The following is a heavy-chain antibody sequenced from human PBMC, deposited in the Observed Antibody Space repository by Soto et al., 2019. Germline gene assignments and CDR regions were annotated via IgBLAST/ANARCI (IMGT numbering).Heavy chain of an antibody. CDR1: GFTFSRYD. J-gene: IGHJ4*02. V-gene: IGHV3-13*05. CDR3: ARESSDWSAVDY. CDR2: IDTTGAP. Sequence: EVQLVESGGGLVQPGGSLRLSCAASGFTFSRYDIHWVRQGTGKGLEWVSGIDTTGAPYYSGSVKGRFTISRENAKSSLFLEMDSLRPGDTAVYYCARESSDWSAVDYWGQGTLVTVSS. D-gene: IGHD6-19*01.